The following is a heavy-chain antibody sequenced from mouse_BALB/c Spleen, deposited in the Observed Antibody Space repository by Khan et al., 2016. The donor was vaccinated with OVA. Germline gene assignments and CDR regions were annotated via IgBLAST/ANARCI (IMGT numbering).Heavy chain of an antibody. Sequence: QIQLVQSGPEMKKPGETVKISCKASGYTFTNYGMNWVKQSPGKALKWMGWINTFTGEPTYADDFKGRFAFSLETSASTAYLQINNLKNEDTATYFCARPPYFSYSLDHWGQGTSGTGSS. D-gene: IGHD2-12*01. CDR1: GYTFTNYG. CDR3: ARPPYFSYSLDH. J-gene: IGHJ4*01. V-gene: IGHV9-3-1*01. CDR2: INTFTGEP.